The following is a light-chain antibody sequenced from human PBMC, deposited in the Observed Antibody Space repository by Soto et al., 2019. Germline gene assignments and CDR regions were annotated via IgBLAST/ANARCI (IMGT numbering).Light chain of an antibody. CDR1: SSDVGGYNY. CDR2: EVS. V-gene: IGLV2-8*01. J-gene: IGLJ2*01. CDR3: SSYAGSNNLVL. Sequence: QSVLTQPPSASGSPGQSVTISCTGTSSDVGGYNYVSWYQQHPGKAPKLMIYEVSKRPSGVPDRFSGSKSSNTASLTVSGLQAEDEADYFCSSYAGSNNLVLFGGGTKVTVL.